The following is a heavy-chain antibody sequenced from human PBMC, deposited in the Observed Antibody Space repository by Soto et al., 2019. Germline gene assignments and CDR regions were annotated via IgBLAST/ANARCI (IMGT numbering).Heavy chain of an antibody. Sequence: QLQLQESAPGLVKPSETLSLTCTVSGGSISSSSYYWGWIRQPPGKGLEWIGSIYYSGRTYYNPSLPSRVTLSVDSSKNQFALQLSSVTAADPAVSYCASRPQEGPFDYWGQGTLVTVSS. CDR3: ASRPQEGPFDY. D-gene: IGHD6-6*01. V-gene: IGHV4-39*01. CDR2: IYYSGRT. J-gene: IGHJ4*02. CDR1: GGSISSSSYY.